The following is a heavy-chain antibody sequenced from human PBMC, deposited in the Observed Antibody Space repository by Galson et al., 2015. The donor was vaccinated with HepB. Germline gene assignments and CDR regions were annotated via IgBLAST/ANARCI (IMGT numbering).Heavy chain of an antibody. Sequence: SVKVSCKASGYKFTSYYMHWVRQAPGQGLEWMGIINPSGGSTDYAQKFQGRLTMTRDTSTSTVFMELSSLRSEDTALYYCAKSLIDGYNLNPYFDSWGQGTLVTVSS. D-gene: IGHD5-24*01. CDR3: AKSLIDGYNLNPYFDS. CDR2: INPSGGST. J-gene: IGHJ4*02. V-gene: IGHV1-46*01. CDR1: GYKFTSYY.